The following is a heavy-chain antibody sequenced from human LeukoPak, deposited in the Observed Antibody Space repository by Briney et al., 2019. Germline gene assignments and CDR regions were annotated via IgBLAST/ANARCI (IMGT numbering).Heavy chain of an antibody. V-gene: IGHV1-2*02. J-gene: IGHJ4*02. CDR2: INPNSGDT. CDR1: GYTFINFY. D-gene: IGHD1-26*01. Sequence: EASVKVSCKASGYTFINFYMHWVRQAPGQGLEWMGWINPNSGDTNYAQKFQGRVTMTRDTSISTAYMELTSLNSDDTAVYYCARDSALVGAVYYFDYWGQGTLVTVSS. CDR3: ARDSALVGAVYYFDY.